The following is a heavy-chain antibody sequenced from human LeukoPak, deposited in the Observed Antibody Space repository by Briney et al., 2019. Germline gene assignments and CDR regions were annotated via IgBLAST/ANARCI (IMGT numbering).Heavy chain of an antibody. CDR3: ARTDTERREAFIAAAIDY. CDR2: IRYDGSNK. J-gene: IGHJ4*02. CDR1: GFTFSSYG. D-gene: IGHD6-13*01. Sequence: QPGGSLRLSCAASGFTFSSYGMHWVRQAPGKGLEWVAFIRYDGSNKYYADSVKGRFTISRDNSKNTLYLQMNSLRAEDTAVYYCARTDTERREAFIAAAIDYWGQGTLVTVSS. V-gene: IGHV3-30*02.